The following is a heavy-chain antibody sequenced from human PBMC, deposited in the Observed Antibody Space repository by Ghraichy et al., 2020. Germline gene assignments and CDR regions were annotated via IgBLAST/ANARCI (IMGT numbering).Heavy chain of an antibody. D-gene: IGHD3-10*01. CDR3: AKGYGSGSYYPSGMDV. V-gene: IGHV3-21*01. J-gene: IGHJ6*02. CDR2: ISSSSSYI. CDR1: GFTFSSYS. Sequence: GESLNISCAASGFTFSSYSMNWVRQAPGKGLEWVSSISSSSSYIYYADSVKGRFTISRDNAKNSLYLQMNSLRAEDTAVYYCAKGYGSGSYYPSGMDVWGQGTTVTVSS.